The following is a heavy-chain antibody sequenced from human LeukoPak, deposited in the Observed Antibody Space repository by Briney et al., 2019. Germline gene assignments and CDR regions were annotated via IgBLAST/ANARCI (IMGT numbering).Heavy chain of an antibody. CDR2: INWNGGST. Sequence: GGSLRLSCAASGFTFDDYGMSWVRQAPGKGLEWVSGINWNGGSTGYADPVKGRFTISRDNAKNSLYLQMNSLRAEDTAVYYCAVVVPAATLDYWGQGTLVTVSS. J-gene: IGHJ4*02. D-gene: IGHD2-2*01. V-gene: IGHV3-20*04. CDR1: GFTFDDYG. CDR3: AVVVPAATLDY.